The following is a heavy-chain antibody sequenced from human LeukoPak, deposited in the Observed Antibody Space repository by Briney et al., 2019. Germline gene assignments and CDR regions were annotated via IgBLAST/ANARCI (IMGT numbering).Heavy chain of an antibody. CDR2: IYTSGST. D-gene: IGHD3-3*01. J-gene: IGHJ3*02. V-gene: IGHV4-4*07. Sequence: PSETLSLTCTVSGGSISSYYWSWIRQPAGKGLEWIGRIYTSGSTNYNPSLKSRVTMSVDTSKNQFSLKLSSVTAADTAVYYSARSERMYYDFWSGPANDAFDIWGQGTMVTVSS. CDR1: GGSISSYY. CDR3: ARSERMYYDFWSGPANDAFDI.